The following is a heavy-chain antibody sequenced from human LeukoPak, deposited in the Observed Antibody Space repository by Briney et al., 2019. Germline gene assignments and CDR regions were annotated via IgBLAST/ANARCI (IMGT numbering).Heavy chain of an antibody. CDR3: AREFPRTSGFDY. CDR1: GYTFTGYY. CDR2: IYPNSGGI. V-gene: IGHV1-2*02. Sequence: GASVKVSCKASGYTFTGYYMHWVRQAPGQGLEWMGWIYPNSGGIGYAQNFQGRVTMTWDTSITTAYMELNRLTSDDTAVYYCAREFPRTSGFDYWGQGSLVTVSS. D-gene: IGHD1-26*01. J-gene: IGHJ4*02.